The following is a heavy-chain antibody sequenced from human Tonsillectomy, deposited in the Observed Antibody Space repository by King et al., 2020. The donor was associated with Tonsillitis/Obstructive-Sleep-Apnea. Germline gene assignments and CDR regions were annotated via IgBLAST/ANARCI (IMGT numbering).Heavy chain of an antibody. CDR3: AKSXGXDCPTPNDX. J-gene: IGHJ4*02. CDR2: XSGSGGST. Sequence: EVQLVESGGGLVQPGGSLRLSCAASGFTFSSYAMSWVRQAPGXGLEXVSAXSGSGGSTYYAXXVKGRFTXXRDNSXXTXXLQMNXLRAEDTAVYYCAKSXGXDCPTPNDXWGQXXXVTXSX. D-gene: IGHD2-21*02. CDR1: GFTFSSYA. V-gene: IGHV3-23*04.